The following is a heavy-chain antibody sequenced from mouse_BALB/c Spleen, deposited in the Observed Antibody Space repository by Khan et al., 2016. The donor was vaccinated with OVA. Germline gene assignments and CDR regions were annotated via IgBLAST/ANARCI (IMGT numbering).Heavy chain of an antibody. V-gene: IGHV3-2*02. D-gene: IGHD2-10*02. CDR1: GYSITSDYA. CDR3: ARVYGGDFDY. J-gene: IGHJ2*01. CDR2: ISYSGNT. Sequence: VQLKESGPGLVKPSQSLSLTCTVTGYSITSDYAWNWIRQFPGNKLEWMGFISYSGNTKSNPSLKSRISMTRDTSKNQFFLQLNSVTPEDTATYYCARVYGGDFDYWGQGTTLIVSS.